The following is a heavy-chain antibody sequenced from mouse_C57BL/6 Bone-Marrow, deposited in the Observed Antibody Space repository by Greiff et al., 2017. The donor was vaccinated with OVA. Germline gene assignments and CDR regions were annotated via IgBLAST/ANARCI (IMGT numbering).Heavy chain of an antibody. Sequence: EVQVVESEGGLVQPGSSMKLSCTASGFTFSDYYMAWVRQVPEKGLEWVANINYDGSSTYYLDSLKSRFIISIDNAKNILYLQLSSLKSEDTATYYCARDGYSFDYWGQGTTLTVSS. V-gene: IGHV5-16*01. CDR2: INYDGSST. J-gene: IGHJ2*01. CDR3: ARDGYSFDY. CDR1: GFTFSDYY.